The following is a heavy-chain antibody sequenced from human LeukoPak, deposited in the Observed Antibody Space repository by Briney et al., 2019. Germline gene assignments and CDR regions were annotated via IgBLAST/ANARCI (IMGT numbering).Heavy chain of an antibody. Sequence: GGSLRLSCAASGFTFSSYWMHWVRQAPGKGLVWVSRINSDGSSTSYADSVKGRFTISRGNAKNTLYLQMNSLRAEDTAVYYCAREPDGRFYYYYYMDVWGKGTTVTVSS. CDR3: AREPDGRFYYYYYMDV. J-gene: IGHJ6*03. V-gene: IGHV3-74*01. CDR2: INSDGSST. D-gene: IGHD3-3*01. CDR1: GFTFSSYW.